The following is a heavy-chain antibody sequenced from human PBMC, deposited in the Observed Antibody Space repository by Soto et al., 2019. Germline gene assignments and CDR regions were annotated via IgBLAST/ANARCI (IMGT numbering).Heavy chain of an antibody. CDR1: GYTFTSYY. CDR3: TTDYDFNYDTRAY. D-gene: IGHD3-22*01. J-gene: IGHJ4*02. Sequence: GASVKVSCKASGYTFTSYYMHWVRQAPGQGLEWMGIINPSGGSTSYAQKFQGRVTMTRDTSTSTVYMELNSLKSEDTAVYYCTTDYDFNYDTRAYWGPGTLVTVSS. V-gene: IGHV1-46*01. CDR2: INPSGGST.